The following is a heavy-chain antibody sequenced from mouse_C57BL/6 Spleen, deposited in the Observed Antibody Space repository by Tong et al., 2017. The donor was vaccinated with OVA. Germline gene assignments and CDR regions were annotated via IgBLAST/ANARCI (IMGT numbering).Heavy chain of an antibody. V-gene: IGHV1-53*01. CDR2: INPSNGGT. J-gene: IGHJ2*01. D-gene: IGHD1-1*01. CDR3: TRGGTTVVIDY. Sequence: KTSGYTFTSYWMHWVKQRPGQGLEWIGNINPSNGGTNFNEKFKSKATLTVDKSSSKAYMQLSSLTSEDSAVYYCTRGGTTVVIDYWGQGTT. CDR1: GYTFTSYW.